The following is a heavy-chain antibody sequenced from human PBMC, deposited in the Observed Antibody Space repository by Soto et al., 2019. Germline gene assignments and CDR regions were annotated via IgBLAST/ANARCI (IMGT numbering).Heavy chain of an antibody. Sequence: QITLKESGPTLVKPTQTLTLTCSFSGFSLSTTGVGVGWIRQSPGKALEWLAIIYWDNDKRYSPSLKSRVTSTKDTSKNQVVLTVTNMDPVDTGTYYCARSLWFGEPHWGQGALVTVSS. CDR1: GFSLSTTGVG. CDR3: ARSLWFGEPH. J-gene: IGHJ4*02. D-gene: IGHD3-10*01. V-gene: IGHV2-5*02. CDR2: IYWDNDK.